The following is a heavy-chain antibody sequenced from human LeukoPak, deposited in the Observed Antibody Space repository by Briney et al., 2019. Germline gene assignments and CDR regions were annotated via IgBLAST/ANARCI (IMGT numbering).Heavy chain of an antibody. CDR1: GGSISSSNW. CDR2: IYHSGST. J-gene: IGHJ5*02. V-gene: IGHV4-4*02. CDR3: PSPYNWFAP. Sequence: SETLSLTCAVSGGSISSSNWWSWVRQPPGKGLEWIVEIYHSGSTNYNPSLKSRVTISVDKSKPHSSLKLSSVTAANTPVYYCPSPYNWFAPWGQGPLVPVSS.